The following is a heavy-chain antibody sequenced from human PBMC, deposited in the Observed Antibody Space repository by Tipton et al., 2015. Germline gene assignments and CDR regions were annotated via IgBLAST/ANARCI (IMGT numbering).Heavy chain of an antibody. J-gene: IGHJ4*02. CDR1: GFPFSAHG. D-gene: IGHD3-10*01. Sequence: SLRLSCVASGFPFSAHGLNWVRQAPGKGLEWVSSISASGGDTFYTGSVKGRFTISRDNSKNTLYLQMNSLRAEDTAVYYCAKVAASGVIIPFFDYWGQGTLVTVSS. V-gene: IGHV3-23*01. CDR3: AKVAASGVIIPFFDY. CDR2: ISASGGDT.